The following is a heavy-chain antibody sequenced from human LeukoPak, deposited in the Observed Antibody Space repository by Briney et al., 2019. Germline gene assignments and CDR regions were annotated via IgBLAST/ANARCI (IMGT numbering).Heavy chain of an antibody. Sequence: SETLSLTCAVYGGSFSGYYWSWIRQPPGKGLEWIGEINHSGSTNYNPSFKSRVAISVDTSKNQFSLKLSSVTAADTAVYYCARGANHSNYYYYMDVWGKGTTVTVSS. D-gene: IGHD2-21*01. V-gene: IGHV4-34*01. CDR2: INHSGST. J-gene: IGHJ6*03. CDR1: GGSFSGYY. CDR3: ARGANHSNYYYYMDV.